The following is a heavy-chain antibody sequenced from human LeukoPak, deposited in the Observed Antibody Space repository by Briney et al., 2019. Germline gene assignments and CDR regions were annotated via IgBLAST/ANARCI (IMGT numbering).Heavy chain of an antibody. J-gene: IGHJ4*02. Sequence: GGSLRLSCSASGFTFSSYAMHWVRQAPGKGLEYVSAISSNGGSTYYADSVKGRFTISRDNSKNTLYLQMSSLRAEDTAVYYCVKGTGEDSMVGGLDRGFFDYWGQGTLVTVSS. V-gene: IGHV3-64D*06. CDR3: VKGTGEDSMVGGLDRGFFDY. CDR2: ISSNGGST. CDR1: GFTFSSYA. D-gene: IGHD3-10*01.